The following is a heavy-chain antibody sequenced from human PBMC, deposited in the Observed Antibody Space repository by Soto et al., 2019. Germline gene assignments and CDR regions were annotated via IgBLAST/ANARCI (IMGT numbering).Heavy chain of an antibody. CDR3: AGHYYDSSGYYVSPYYFDY. D-gene: IGHD3-22*01. V-gene: IGHV4-34*01. J-gene: IGHJ4*02. CDR2: INHSGST. Sequence: PSETLSLTCAVYGGSFSAYYWTWIRQPPGTGLEWIGQINHSGSTNYNPSLKSRVTISVDTSKNQFSLQLSSVTAADTAMYFCAGHYYDSSGYYVSPYYFDYWGQGTLVTVSS. CDR1: GGSFSAYY.